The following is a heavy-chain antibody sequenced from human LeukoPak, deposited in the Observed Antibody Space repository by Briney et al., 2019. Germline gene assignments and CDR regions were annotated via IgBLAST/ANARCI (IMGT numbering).Heavy chain of an antibody. V-gene: IGHV4-34*01. Sequence: SESLSLTCAVYGGSFSGYYWSWIRQPPGKGLEWIGEINHSGSTNYNPSLKSRVTISVDTSKNQFSLKLSSVTAADTAVYYCARVPYYYYCYMDVWGKGTTVTVSS. CDR2: INHSGST. CDR1: GGSFSGYY. CDR3: ARVPYYYYCYMDV. J-gene: IGHJ6*03.